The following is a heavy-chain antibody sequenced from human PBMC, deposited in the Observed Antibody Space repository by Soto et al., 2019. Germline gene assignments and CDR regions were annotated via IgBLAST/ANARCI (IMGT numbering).Heavy chain of an antibody. Sequence: SETLSLTCTVSGGSISNDYWSWIRQPPGKGLEWIGYVYHSGSTNYNPSLNSRVTISLYTSKNQFSLKLSSVTAADTALYYCARASQSSGSPRRWFDPWGQGTLVTVSS. D-gene: IGHD3-10*01. CDR2: VYHSGST. CDR1: GGSISNDY. CDR3: ARASQSSGSPRRWFDP. J-gene: IGHJ5*02. V-gene: IGHV4-59*01.